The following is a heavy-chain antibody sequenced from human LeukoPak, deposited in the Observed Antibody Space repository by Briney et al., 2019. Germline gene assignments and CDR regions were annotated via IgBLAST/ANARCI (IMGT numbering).Heavy chain of an antibody. J-gene: IGHJ4*02. CDR1: GFTFSDFG. Sequence: PGGSLRLSCAASGFTFSDFGMNWARQAPGKGLEWVAFIRYDGRSQHYVDSVKGRFTISRDNSKNTLYLQMNGLRIDDTAVYYCAKDGGVDYWGQGTLVTVSS. V-gene: IGHV3-30*02. CDR2: IRYDGRSQ. CDR3: AKDGGVDY. D-gene: IGHD3-3*01.